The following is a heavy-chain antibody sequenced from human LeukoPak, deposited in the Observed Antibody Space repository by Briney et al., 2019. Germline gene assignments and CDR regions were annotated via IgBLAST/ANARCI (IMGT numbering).Heavy chain of an antibody. Sequence: SQTLSLTCTVSGGSISSGSYYWSWIRQPAGKGLEWIGRIYTSGSTNYNPSLKSRVTISVDTSKNQFSLKLSSVTAADTAVYYCARVSQWLVRGDAFDIWGQGTMVTVSS. CDR1: GGSISSGSYY. J-gene: IGHJ3*02. CDR3: ARVSQWLVRGDAFDI. CDR2: IYTSGST. V-gene: IGHV4-61*02. D-gene: IGHD6-19*01.